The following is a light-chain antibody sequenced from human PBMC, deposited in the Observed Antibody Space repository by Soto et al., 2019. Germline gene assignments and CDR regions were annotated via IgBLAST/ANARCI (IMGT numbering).Light chain of an antibody. CDR3: QKHNGAPFT. CDR2: AAS. J-gene: IGKJ3*01. Sequence: IQMTQSPSPLSASVGDRVTITCRSSQGIGNSLAWYQQKPGQVPNLLIFAASTLQSGVPSRFSGSGSGTDFTLTISSLQPEDVATYYCQKHNGAPFTFGPGTKVELK. CDR1: QGIGNS. V-gene: IGKV1-27*01.